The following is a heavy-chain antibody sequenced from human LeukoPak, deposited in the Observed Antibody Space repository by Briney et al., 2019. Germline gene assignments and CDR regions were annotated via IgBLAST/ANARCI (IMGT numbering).Heavy chain of an antibody. CDR1: GFTFSSYW. Sequence: GGSLRLSCAASGFTFSSYWMHWVRQAPGKGVVWVSRINSDGSSTSYADSVKGRFTISRDNAKNTLYLQMNSLRAEDTAVYYCASNGRYSSSWLLDYWGQGTLVTVSS. CDR3: ASNGRYSSSWLLDY. J-gene: IGHJ4*02. D-gene: IGHD6-13*01. V-gene: IGHV3-74*01. CDR2: INSDGSST.